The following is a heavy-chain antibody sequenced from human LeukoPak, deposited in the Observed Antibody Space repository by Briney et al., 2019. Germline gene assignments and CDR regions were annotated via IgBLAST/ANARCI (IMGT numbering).Heavy chain of an antibody. J-gene: IGHJ6*02. Sequence: PGGSLRLSCAASGFTFSDYWMSWVRQAPGKGLEWVSVIYSGGSTYYADSVKGRFTISRDNSKNTLYLQMNSLRAEDTAVYYCARGSLRLGYYYYGMDVWGQGTTVTVSS. CDR2: IYSGGST. V-gene: IGHV3-53*01. CDR1: GFTFSDYW. D-gene: IGHD1-26*01. CDR3: ARGSLRLGYYYYGMDV.